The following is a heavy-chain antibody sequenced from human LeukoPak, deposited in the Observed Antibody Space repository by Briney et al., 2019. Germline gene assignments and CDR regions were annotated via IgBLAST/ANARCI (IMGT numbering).Heavy chain of an antibody. D-gene: IGHD6-13*01. CDR2: INHSGST. V-gene: IGHV4-34*01. Sequence: SETLSLTCAVYGGSFSGYYWSWIRQPPGKGLEWIGEINHSGSTNYNPSLKSRVTISVDTSKNQFSLKLSSVTAADTAVYYCARGRRYXSSFVDYWGQGTLVTVSS. J-gene: IGHJ4*02. CDR3: ARGRRYXSSFVDY. CDR1: GGSFSGYY.